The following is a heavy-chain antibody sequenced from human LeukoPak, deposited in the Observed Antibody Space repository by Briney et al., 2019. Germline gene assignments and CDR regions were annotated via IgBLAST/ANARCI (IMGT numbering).Heavy chain of an antibody. CDR3: ARGGYGDYVGMDY. CDR2: IYYSGTT. CDR1: GGSISSYY. D-gene: IGHD4-17*01. V-gene: IGHV4-59*01. Sequence: PSETLSLTCTVSGGSISSYYWSWIRQPPGKGLERIGYIYYSGTTNYNPSLKSRVTISVDTSKNQLSLKLSSVTAADTAVYYCARGGYGDYVGMDYWGQGTLVTVSS. J-gene: IGHJ4*02.